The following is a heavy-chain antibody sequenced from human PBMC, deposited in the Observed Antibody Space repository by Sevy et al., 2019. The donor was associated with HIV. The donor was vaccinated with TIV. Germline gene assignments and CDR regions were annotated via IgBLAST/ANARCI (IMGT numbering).Heavy chain of an antibody. J-gene: IGHJ6*03. D-gene: IGHD3-10*01. CDR2: ISWNSGSI. CDR3: AKGGYYGSGNYYYYMDV. CDR1: GFTFDDYA. Sequence: GGSLRLSCAASGFTFDDYAMHWVRQAPGKGLEWVSGISWNSGSIGYADSVKGRFTISRDNAKNSLYLQMNSLRAEDTALYYCAKGGYYGSGNYYYYMDVWGKGTTVTVSS. V-gene: IGHV3-9*01.